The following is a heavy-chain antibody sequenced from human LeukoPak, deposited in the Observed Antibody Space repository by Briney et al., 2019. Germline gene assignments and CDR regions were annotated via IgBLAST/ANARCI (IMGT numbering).Heavy chain of an antibody. CDR1: GFTFSNYW. CDR2: MNQDGSEK. D-gene: IGHD6-19*01. Sequence: GGSLRLSCTASGFTFSNYWMSWVRQAPGKGLEWVATMNQDGSEKHYVDSVKGRFTISRDNANNSLYLQMNSLRVGDTAVYYCARVSGSSGLKYWGQGTLVTVS. J-gene: IGHJ4*02. CDR3: ARVSGSSGLKY. V-gene: IGHV3-7*01.